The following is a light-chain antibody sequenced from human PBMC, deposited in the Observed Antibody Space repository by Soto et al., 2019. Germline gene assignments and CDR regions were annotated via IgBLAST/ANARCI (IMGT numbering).Light chain of an antibody. J-gene: IGLJ1*01. CDR1: TVPFTSGFY. CDR3: LLYYGGSYV. Sequence: VTQGPSRIVSTGGTVTLTCASSTVPFTSGFYPHLVQQKPGQAPRTLIYSTTNKHSWTPARFSGSLLGGKAALPLSGVQPEDEADYYCLLYYGGSYVFGAGTKLTVL. CDR2: STT. V-gene: IGLV7-43*01.